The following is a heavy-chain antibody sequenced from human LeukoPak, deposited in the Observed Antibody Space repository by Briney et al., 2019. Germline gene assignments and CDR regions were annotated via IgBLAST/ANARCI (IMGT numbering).Heavy chain of an antibody. Sequence: EASVRVSCKTSGYTFTDYYIHWVRQAPGQGLEWVGWINPNSGGSNYAQNFQGRVTMTRDTSISTAYMELSRLTSDDMAVYYCARYYETSGFQKYYFEHWGQGTLVTVSS. J-gene: IGHJ4*02. V-gene: IGHV1-2*02. CDR3: ARYYETSGFQKYYFEH. D-gene: IGHD3-22*01. CDR1: GYTFTDYY. CDR2: INPNSGGS.